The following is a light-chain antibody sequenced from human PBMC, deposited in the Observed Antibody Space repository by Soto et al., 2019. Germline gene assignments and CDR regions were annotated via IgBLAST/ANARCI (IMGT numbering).Light chain of an antibody. J-gene: IGKJ4*01. CDR1: QGISNY. V-gene: IGKV1-9*01. Sequence: DIQLTQSPSFLSASVGDRITITCRASQGISNYLAWYQQKPGKAPELLVYSASTLQSGVPSRFSGGGSETEFSLTIGTLQPDDFATYYCLQLFRYPLTFGGGTKVDLK. CDR3: LQLFRYPLT. CDR2: SAS.